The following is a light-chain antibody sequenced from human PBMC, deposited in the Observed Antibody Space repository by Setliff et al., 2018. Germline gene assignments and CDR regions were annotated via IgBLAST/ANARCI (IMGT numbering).Light chain of an antibody. CDR1: QSISYS. V-gene: IGKV3-15*01. CDR3: QQYTMRPLT. CDR2: GAS. J-gene: IGKJ4*02. Sequence: EIVMTQSPATLSVAPGERATLSCRASQSISYSLAWYQQRYGQAPRLLMFGASVRAAGIPARFSGSGSGTEFTLTISSLQSEDSAVYYCQQYTMRPLTVGGGTKVDIK.